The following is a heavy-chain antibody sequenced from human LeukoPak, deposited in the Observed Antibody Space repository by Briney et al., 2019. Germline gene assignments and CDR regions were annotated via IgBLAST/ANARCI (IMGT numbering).Heavy chain of an antibody. V-gene: IGHV1-69*06. CDR3: AVKGVGSSWYRGYYYYYMDV. D-gene: IGHD6-13*01. CDR2: IIPIFGTA. J-gene: IGHJ6*03. Sequence: GASVKVSCKASGGTFSSYAISWVRQAPGQGLEWMGGIIPIFGTANYAQKFRGRVTITADKSTSTAYMELSSLRSEDTAVYYCAVKGVGSSWYRGYYYYYMDVWGKGTTVTVSS. CDR1: GGTFSSYA.